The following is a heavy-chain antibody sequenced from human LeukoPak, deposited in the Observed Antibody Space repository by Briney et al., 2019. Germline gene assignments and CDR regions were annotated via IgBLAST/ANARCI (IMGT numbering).Heavy chain of an antibody. D-gene: IGHD3-10*01. CDR1: GGSISSGDYY. CDR3: ARGRRFGELLYYYYGMDV. CDR2: IYYSGST. V-gene: IGHV4-30-4*01. J-gene: IGHJ6*02. Sequence: SETLSLTYTVSGGSISSGDYYWSWIRQPPGKGLEWIGYIYYSGSTYYNPSLKSRVTISVDTSKNQFSLKLSSVTAADTAVYYCARGRRFGELLYYYYGMDVWGQGTTVTVSS.